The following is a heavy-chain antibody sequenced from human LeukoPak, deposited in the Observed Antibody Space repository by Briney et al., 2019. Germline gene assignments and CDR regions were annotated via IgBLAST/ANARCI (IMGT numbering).Heavy chain of an antibody. CDR2: LRGNGDT. J-gene: IGHJ4*02. CDR3: AKANWVSNADAVL. Sequence: GGSLTLSCAASGFTFSSYAMSWVREAPARGVEWVSSLRGNGDTFYADSVKGRFTLSRDDSRNTVYLQLNNLRVEDTAVYYCAKANWVSNADAVLWGQGTVVTVSS. D-gene: IGHD1-1*01. CDR1: GFTFSSYA. V-gene: IGHV3-23*01.